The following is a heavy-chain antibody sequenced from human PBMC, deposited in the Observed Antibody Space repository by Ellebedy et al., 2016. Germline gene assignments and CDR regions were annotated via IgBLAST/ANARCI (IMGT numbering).Heavy chain of an antibody. D-gene: IGHD2-2*02. CDR3: ARDVLHCSSTSCYIYYYYYMDV. CDR2: ISYDGSNK. V-gene: IGHV3-30-3*01. J-gene: IGHJ6*03. CDR1: GFTFSSYA. Sequence: GGSLRLXXAASGFTFSSYAMHWVRQAPGKGLEWVAVISYDGSNKYYADSVKGRFTISRDNSKNTLYLQMNSLRAEDTAVYYCARDVLHCSSTSCYIYYYYYMDVWGKGTTVTVSS.